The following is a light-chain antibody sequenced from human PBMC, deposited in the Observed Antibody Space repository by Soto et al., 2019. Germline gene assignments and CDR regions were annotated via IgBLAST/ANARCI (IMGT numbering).Light chain of an antibody. Sequence: QSVLTQPHSVSGSPGQSVTISCTGTSSDVGGYSYVSWFQHHPGQAPKLMIYDVTDRPSGVPDRFSGSKSGNTASLTISGLQVDDEADYYCCSYAGSYTFVFGSGTQLTVL. V-gene: IGLV2-11*01. CDR2: DVT. J-gene: IGLJ7*01. CDR3: CSYAGSYTFV. CDR1: SSDVGGYSY.